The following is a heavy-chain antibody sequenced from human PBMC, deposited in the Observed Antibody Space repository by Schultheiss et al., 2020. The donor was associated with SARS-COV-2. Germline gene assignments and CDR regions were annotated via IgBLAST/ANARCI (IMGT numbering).Heavy chain of an antibody. CDR2: IYSGGST. D-gene: IGHD5-12*01. CDR1: GFTFSSYW. Sequence: GGSLRLSCAASGFTFSSYWMSWVRQAPGKGLEWVSVIYSGGSTYYADSVKGRFTISRDNAKNSLFLQMNSLRAEDTAVYYCARAGNSGYDSGYYYGMDVWGQGTTVTVSS. CDR3: ARAGNSGYDSGYYYGMDV. J-gene: IGHJ6*02. V-gene: IGHV3-66*01.